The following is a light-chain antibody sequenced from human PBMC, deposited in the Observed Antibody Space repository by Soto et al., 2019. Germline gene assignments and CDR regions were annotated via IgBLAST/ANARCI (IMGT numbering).Light chain of an antibody. Sequence: DIPMTQSPSSLSASVGDIVTITCQAIQDISKSRNWYQQKPSKAPQILIYDASNLETGVPSRFSGSGSGTDFTFTISSLQPEDIATYYCQQYDNLPAGTFGQGTKLEIK. J-gene: IGKJ2*01. CDR2: DAS. CDR3: QQYDNLPAGT. CDR1: QDISKS. V-gene: IGKV1-33*01.